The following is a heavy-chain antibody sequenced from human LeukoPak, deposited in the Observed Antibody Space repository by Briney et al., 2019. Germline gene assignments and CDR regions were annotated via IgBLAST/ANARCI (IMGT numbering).Heavy chain of an antibody. CDR3: AGDSGSGL. CDR1: GGSISSYY. J-gene: IGHJ4*02. CDR2: IYSSGSP. V-gene: IGHV4-4*07. Sequence: PSETLSLTCTVAGGSISSYYWSWIRQPAGKGLEWIGRIYSSGSPNYNPSLKSRVTMSVDTPKNQFSLNLSSVTAADTAVYYCAGDSGSGLWGQGTLVTVSS. D-gene: IGHD3-10*01.